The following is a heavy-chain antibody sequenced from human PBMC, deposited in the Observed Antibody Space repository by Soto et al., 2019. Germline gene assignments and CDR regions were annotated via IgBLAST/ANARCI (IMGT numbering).Heavy chain of an antibody. CDR3: ARDYGCNWGDYYYYGMDV. Sequence: SETLSLTCTVSGGSISSYYWSWIRQPPGKGLEWIGYIYYSGSTNYNPSLKSRVTISVDTSKNQFSLKLSSVTAADTAVYYCARDYGCNWGDYYYYGMDVWGQGTTVTVSS. D-gene: IGHD3-16*01. J-gene: IGHJ6*02. CDR1: GGSISSYY. V-gene: IGHV4-59*01. CDR2: IYYSGST.